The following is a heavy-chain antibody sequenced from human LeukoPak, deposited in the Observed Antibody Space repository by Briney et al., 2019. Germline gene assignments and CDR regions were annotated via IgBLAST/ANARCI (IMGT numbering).Heavy chain of an antibody. CDR1: GGSISSGGYY. D-gene: IGHD2-2*01. J-gene: IGHJ5*02. CDR2: IYYSGST. Sequence: SQTLSLTCTVSGGSISSGGYYWSWIRQPPGKGLEWIGYIYYSGSTYYNPSLKSRVTISVDTSKNQFSLKLSSVTAADTAVYYCAREQVVPAATPGNWFDPWGQGTLVTVSS. CDR3: AREQVVPAATPGNWFDP. V-gene: IGHV4-30-4*08.